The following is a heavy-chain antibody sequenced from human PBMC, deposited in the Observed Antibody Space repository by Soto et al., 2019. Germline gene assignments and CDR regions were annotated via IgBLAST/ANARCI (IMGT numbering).Heavy chain of an antibody. Sequence: QVQLVESGGGVVQPGRSLRLSCAASGFTFSNYGMHWVRQAPGKGLKWVAVISYDGSNKYYADSVKGRFTISRDNSKNTLYLQMNSLRAEDTAVDYGARGRDYLGGDFDYWGQGTLVTVSS. V-gene: IGHV3-30-3*01. D-gene: IGHD3-16*01. CDR1: GFTFSNYG. CDR3: ARGRDYLGGDFDY. CDR2: ISYDGSNK. J-gene: IGHJ4*02.